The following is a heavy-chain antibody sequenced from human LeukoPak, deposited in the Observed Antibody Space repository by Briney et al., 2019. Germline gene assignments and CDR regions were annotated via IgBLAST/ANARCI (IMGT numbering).Heavy chain of an antibody. V-gene: IGHV4-39*07. J-gene: IGHJ4*02. CDR2: INHSGST. Sequence: PSETLSLTCTVSGGSISSSSYYWSWIRQPPGKGLEWIGEINHSGSTNYNPSLKSRVTISVDTSKNQFSLKLSSVTAADTAVYYCARGELMAVAGLTLDYWGQGTLVTVSS. D-gene: IGHD6-19*01. CDR1: GGSISSSSYY. CDR3: ARGELMAVAGLTLDY.